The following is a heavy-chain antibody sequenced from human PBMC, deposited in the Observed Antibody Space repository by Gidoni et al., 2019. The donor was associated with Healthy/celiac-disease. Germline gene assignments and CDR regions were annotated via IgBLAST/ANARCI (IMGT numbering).Heavy chain of an antibody. CDR1: GGSVSSGSYY. V-gene: IGHV4-61*01. J-gene: IGHJ1*01. Sequence: QVQLQSSGPGLVKPSETLSLTCTVSGGSVSSGSYYWSWIRQPPGKGLEWIGYIYYSGRTNYNPSLKSRVTISVDTSKNQFSLKLSSVTAADTAVYYCARDRGSSSSGYFQHWGQGTLVTVSS. CDR3: ARDRGSSSSGYFQH. CDR2: IYYSGRT. D-gene: IGHD6-6*01.